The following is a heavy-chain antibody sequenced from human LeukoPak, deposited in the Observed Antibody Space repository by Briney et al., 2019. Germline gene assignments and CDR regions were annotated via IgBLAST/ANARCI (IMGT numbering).Heavy chain of an antibody. Sequence: GGSLRLSCAASGFTFSSYAMHWVRQAPGKGLEWVAVISYDGSNKYYADSVKGRFTIFRDNSKNTLYLQMNSLRAEDTAVYYCARDPRVATISYWFDPWGQGTLVTVSS. CDR2: ISYDGSNK. CDR3: ARDPRVATISYWFDP. J-gene: IGHJ5*02. CDR1: GFTFSSYA. D-gene: IGHD5-12*01. V-gene: IGHV3-30-3*01.